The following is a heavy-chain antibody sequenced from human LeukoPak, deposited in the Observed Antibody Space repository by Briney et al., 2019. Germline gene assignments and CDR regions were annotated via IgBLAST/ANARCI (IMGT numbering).Heavy chain of an antibody. CDR3: ARAYNGYTFGYHY. V-gene: IGHV3-48*01. Sequence: GGSLRLSCAASGFTFSSYNMTWVRQPPGKGLEWVSYITSSSRTIHYADSVKGRFTTSRDNAKNSLYLQMNSLRAEDTAVYYCARAYNGYTFGYHYWGQGTLVTVSS. CDR1: GFTFSSYN. CDR2: ITSSSRTI. J-gene: IGHJ4*02. D-gene: IGHD5-18*01.